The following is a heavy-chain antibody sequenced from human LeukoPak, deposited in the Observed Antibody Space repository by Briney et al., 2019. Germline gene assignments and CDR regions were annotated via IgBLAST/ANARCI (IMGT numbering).Heavy chain of an antibody. J-gene: IGHJ3*01. Sequence: GGSLRLSCAASGFTFSGYAMSWVRQAPGKGLEWVSSISGSSSYIYYADSLKGRFTISRDNAKKSLYLQMNSLRAEDTAVYYCASHTVVVTATRDAFAFWGQGTLVTVSS. CDR3: ASHTVVVTATRDAFAF. CDR1: GFTFSGYA. D-gene: IGHD2-21*02. V-gene: IGHV3-21*04. CDR2: ISGSSSYI.